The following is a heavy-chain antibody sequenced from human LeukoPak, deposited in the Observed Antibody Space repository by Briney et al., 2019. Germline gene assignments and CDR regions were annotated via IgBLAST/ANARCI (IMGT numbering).Heavy chain of an antibody. D-gene: IGHD2-2*01. CDR1: GGSISSSSYY. CDR2: IYYSGGT. J-gene: IGHJ4*02. CDR3: ARVPAANLDFDY. V-gene: IGHV4-39*01. Sequence: SETLSLTCTVSGGSISSSSYYWGWIRQPPGKGLEWIGSIYYSGGTYYNPSLKSRVTISVDTSKNQFSLKLSSVTAADTAVYYCARVPAANLDFDYWGQGTLVTVSS.